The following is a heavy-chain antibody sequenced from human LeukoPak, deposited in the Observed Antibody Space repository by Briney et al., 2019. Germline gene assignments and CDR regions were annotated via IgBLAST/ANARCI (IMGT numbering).Heavy chain of an antibody. Sequence: GGSLRLSCAASGFTFRNSWMSWVRQAPGKGLEWVANIKQDGSEKYYVDSVKGRFTISRDNAKNSLYLQMNSLRAEDTAVYYCAKVALWFGDLDDAFDIWGQGTMVTVSS. V-gene: IGHV3-7*03. D-gene: IGHD3-10*01. CDR3: AKVALWFGDLDDAFDI. J-gene: IGHJ3*02. CDR2: IKQDGSEK. CDR1: GFTFRNSW.